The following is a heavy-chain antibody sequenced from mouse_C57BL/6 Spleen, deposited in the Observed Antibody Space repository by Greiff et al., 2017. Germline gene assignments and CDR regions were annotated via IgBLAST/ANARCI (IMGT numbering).Heavy chain of an antibody. CDR3: AKEGSWYAMDY. Sequence: QVQLKQSGPGLVQPSQSLSITCTVSGFSLTSYGVHWVRQSTGQGLEWLGVIWSGGSTDYNEAFMSRLSITKDNSKGQIDFKMNSLQDDDTAIYYCAKEGSWYAMDYWGQGTSVTVSS. CDR1: GFSLTSYG. V-gene: IGHV2-5*01. CDR2: IWSGGST. J-gene: IGHJ4*01.